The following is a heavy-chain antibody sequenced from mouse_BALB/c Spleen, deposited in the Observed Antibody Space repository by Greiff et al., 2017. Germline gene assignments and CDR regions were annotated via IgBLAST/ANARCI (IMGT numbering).Heavy chain of an antibody. CDR1: GYTFTSYW. CDR3: AICGGLRYYAMDY. Sequence: VQLQQSGAELARPGASVKLSCKASGYTFTSYWMQWVKQRPGQGLEWIGAIYPGDGDTRYTQKFKGKATLTADKSSSTAYMQLSSLASEDSAVYYCAICGGLRYYAMDYWGQGTSVTVSS. J-gene: IGHJ4*01. D-gene: IGHD1-1*01. V-gene: IGHV1-87*01. CDR2: IYPGDGDT.